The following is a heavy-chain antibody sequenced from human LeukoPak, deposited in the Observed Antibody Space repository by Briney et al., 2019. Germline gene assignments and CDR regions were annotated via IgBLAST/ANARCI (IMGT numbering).Heavy chain of an antibody. CDR3: ATAATMAGSFDY. Sequence: GASVKVSCKASGYTFTGYYMHWVRQAPGKGLEWMGGFDPEDGETIYAQKFQGRVTMTEDTSTDTAYMELSSLRSEDTAVYYCATAATMAGSFDYWGQGTLVTVSS. D-gene: IGHD2-15*01. J-gene: IGHJ4*02. CDR1: GYTFTGYY. V-gene: IGHV1-24*01. CDR2: FDPEDGET.